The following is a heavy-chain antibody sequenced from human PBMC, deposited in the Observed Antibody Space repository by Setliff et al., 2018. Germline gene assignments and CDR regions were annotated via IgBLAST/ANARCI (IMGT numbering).Heavy chain of an antibody. V-gene: IGHV5-51*01. J-gene: IGHJ3*01. Sequence: SCKASGSIFTNYWIGWVRQMPGKGLEWMGVIYPGDSDTRYSPSFQGQVTISADKSINTAYLQWSSLKASDTAIYYCTRHEDRNKCTSSSCYRENDAFDVWGQGAMVTVSS. CDR3: TRHEDRNKCTSSSCYRENDAFDV. CDR2: IYPGDSDT. CDR1: GSIFTNYW. D-gene: IGHD2-2*01.